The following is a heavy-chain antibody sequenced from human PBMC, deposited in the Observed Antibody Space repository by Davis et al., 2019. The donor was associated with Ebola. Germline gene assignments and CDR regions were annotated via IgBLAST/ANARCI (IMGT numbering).Heavy chain of an antibody. D-gene: IGHD2-21*01. CDR1: GFPFRNYG. V-gene: IGHV3-23*01. CDR2: ISIGGGTT. J-gene: IGHJ6*03. CDR3: AKDPPPTEAYYYFYMDV. Sequence: GGSLRLSCVASGFPFRNYGMTWVRQAPGKALEWVSTISIGGGTTYYADSVKGRFSISRDNSKNTVHLQMSSLRAEDTAVYYCAKDPPPTEAYYYFYMDVWGKGTTVTVSS.